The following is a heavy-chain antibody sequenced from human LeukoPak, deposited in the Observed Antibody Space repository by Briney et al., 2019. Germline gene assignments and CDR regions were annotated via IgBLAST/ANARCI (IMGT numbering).Heavy chain of an antibody. V-gene: IGHV3-23*01. CDR1: GFTFSSYA. CDR3: AKLYYYDSSGYD. J-gene: IGHJ3*01. CDR2: ISGSGGST. D-gene: IGHD3-22*01. Sequence: RGSLRLSCAASGFTFSSYAMSWVRQAPGKGLEWVSAISGSGGSTYYADSVKGRFTISRDNSKNTLYLQMNSLRAEDTAVYYCAKLYYYDSSGYDWGQGTMVTVSS.